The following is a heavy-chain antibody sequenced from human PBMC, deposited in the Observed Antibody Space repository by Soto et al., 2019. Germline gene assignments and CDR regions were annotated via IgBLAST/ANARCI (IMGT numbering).Heavy chain of an antibody. D-gene: IGHD7-27*01. CDR2: IWYDGSDK. V-gene: IGHV3-33*01. J-gene: IGHJ6*02. CDR3: ARDRLDWGPGLAREYYYYYAMDV. CDR1: GFTFSSYG. Sequence: QVQLVESGGGVVQPGRSLRLSCAASGFTFSSYGMHWVRQAPGKGLEWVAVIWYDGSDKYYADSVKGRFTISRDNSKNTVYLQMKSLRGEDTAAYCCARDRLDWGPGLAREYYYYYAMDVWGQGTMVTVSS.